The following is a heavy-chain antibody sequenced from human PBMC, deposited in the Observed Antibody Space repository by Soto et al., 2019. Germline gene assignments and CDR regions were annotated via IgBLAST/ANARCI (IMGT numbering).Heavy chain of an antibody. CDR2: INPSGGST. D-gene: IGHD6-19*01. CDR1: GYTFTSYY. J-gene: IGHJ4*02. CDR3: ASSSEVVASSAWYDVNIAQAFVGY. V-gene: IGHV1-46*01. Sequence: GASVKVSCKASGYTFTSYYMHWVRQAPGQGLEWMGIINPSGGSTSYAQKFQGRVTMTRDTSTSTVYMELSSLRSEDTAVYYCASSSEVVASSAWYDVNIAQAFVGYWGQGTLVTVSP.